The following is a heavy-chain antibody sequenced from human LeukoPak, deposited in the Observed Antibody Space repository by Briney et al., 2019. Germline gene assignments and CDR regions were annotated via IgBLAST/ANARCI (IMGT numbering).Heavy chain of an antibody. V-gene: IGHV4-4*08. CDR1: SGSISTYY. D-gene: IGHD4-23*01. CDR2: VYNRGST. CDR3: ARTPAVVMYNWFDS. Sequence: PSETLSLTCTVSSGSISTYYWSWIRQSPGKGLEWIGYVYNRGSTNYNPSLESQVTISIDMSKNQFSLKLSSVTAADSAVYYCARTPAVVMYNWFDSWGQGTLVTVSS. J-gene: IGHJ5*01.